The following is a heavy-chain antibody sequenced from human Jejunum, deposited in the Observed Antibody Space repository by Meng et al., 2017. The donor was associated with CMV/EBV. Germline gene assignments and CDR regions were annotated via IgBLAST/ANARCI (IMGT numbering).Heavy chain of an antibody. V-gene: IGHV3-66*01. J-gene: IGHJ5*02. CDR3: ARGMYFSP. CDR1: GLDFLSAW. Sequence: VRLVESVVGVEIPGGSLKPSCAASGLDFLSAWMTWVRQTPWKGLECVSISDPTGYTYYADSVKGRFSISSDRSRNTLYIEMNSLRVEDTAVSYCARGMYFSPWGQGTLVTVSS. CDR2: SDPTGYT. D-gene: IGHD2-8*01.